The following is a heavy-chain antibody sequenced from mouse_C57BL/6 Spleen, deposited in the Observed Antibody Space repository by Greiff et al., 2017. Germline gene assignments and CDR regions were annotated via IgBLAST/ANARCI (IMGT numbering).Heavy chain of an antibody. D-gene: IGHD2-1*01. J-gene: IGHJ4*01. Sequence: EVKLEESGPELVKPGASVKISCKASGYSFTGYYMNWVKQSPEKSLEWIGEINPCTGGTTYNQKFKAKATLTVDKSSSTAYMQLKSLTSEDSAVYYCAKNYFLDYWGQGTSVTVSS. CDR2: INPCTGGT. V-gene: IGHV1-42*01. CDR1: GYSFTGYY. CDR3: AKNYFLDY.